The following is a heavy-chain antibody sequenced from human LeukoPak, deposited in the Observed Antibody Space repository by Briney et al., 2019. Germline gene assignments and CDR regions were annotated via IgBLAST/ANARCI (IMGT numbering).Heavy chain of an antibody. V-gene: IGHV1-69*04. Sequence: SVKVSCKASGGTFSSYAICWVRQAPGQGLEWMGRIIPILGIANYAQKFQGRVTITADKSTSTAYMELSSLRSEDTAVYYCARAYCSSTSCYRFDYWGQGTLVTVSS. CDR2: IIPILGIA. CDR3: ARAYCSSTSCYRFDY. CDR1: GGTFSSYA. J-gene: IGHJ4*02. D-gene: IGHD2-2*01.